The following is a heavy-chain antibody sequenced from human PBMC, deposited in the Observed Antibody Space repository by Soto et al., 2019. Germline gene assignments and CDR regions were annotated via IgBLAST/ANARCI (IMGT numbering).Heavy chain of an antibody. CDR3: ARAYGDYGDALDI. V-gene: IGHV4-30-2*01. J-gene: IGHJ3*02. Sequence: SETLSLTCAVSGGSISSGGYSWSWIRQPPGKGLEWIGYIYHSGSTYYNPSLKSRVTISVDRSKNQFSLKLSSVTAADTAVYYCARAYGDYGDALDIWGQGTMVTVSS. CDR1: GGSISSGGYS. D-gene: IGHD4-17*01. CDR2: IYHSGST.